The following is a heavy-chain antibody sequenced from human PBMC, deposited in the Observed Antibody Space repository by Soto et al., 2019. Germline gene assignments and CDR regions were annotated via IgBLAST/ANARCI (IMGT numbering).Heavy chain of an antibody. CDR1: GFSISSYY. Sequence: PSEPLSLTCTVSGFSISSYYWRWIRQPPGKGLEWIGYIYYSGSTNCNPSLESRVTISVDTSKNQFSLKLSSVTAADTAVYYCARRYGASFDYWGQGTLVTVSS. CDR2: IYYSGST. CDR3: ARRYGASFDY. V-gene: IGHV4-59*01. J-gene: IGHJ4*02. D-gene: IGHD4-17*01.